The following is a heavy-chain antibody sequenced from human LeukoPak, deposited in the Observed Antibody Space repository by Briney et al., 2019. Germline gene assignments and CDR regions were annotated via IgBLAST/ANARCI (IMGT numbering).Heavy chain of an antibody. V-gene: IGHV3-21*01. CDR3: ATHSGSYRPFDY. J-gene: IGHJ4*02. Sequence: GGSLRLSCAASGFTFSSYSMNWVRQAPGKGLEWVSSISSSSSYIYYADSVKGRFTISRDNAKNSLYLQMNSLRAEDTAVYYCATHSGSYRPFDYWGQGTLVTVSS. CDR1: GFTFSSYS. CDR2: ISSSSSYI. D-gene: IGHD1-26*01.